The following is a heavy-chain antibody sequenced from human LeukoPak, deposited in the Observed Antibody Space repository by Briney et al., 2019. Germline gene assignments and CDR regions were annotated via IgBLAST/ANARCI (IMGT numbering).Heavy chain of an antibody. CDR2: IYYSGST. CDR1: GVSISSYY. Sequence: SETLSLTCTVSGVSISSYYWSWIRQSPGKGLEWIGYIYYSGSTNYNPSLKSRVTISVDTSKNQFSLKLSSVTAADTAVYYCARATLVIPYFDYWGQGSLVTVSP. D-gene: IGHD2-21*01. J-gene: IGHJ4*02. V-gene: IGHV4-59*01. CDR3: ARATLVIPYFDY.